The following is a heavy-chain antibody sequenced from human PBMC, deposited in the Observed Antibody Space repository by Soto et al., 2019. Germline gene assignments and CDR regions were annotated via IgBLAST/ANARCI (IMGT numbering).Heavy chain of an antibody. CDR3: ARRRYYDSTGYFPN. CDR1: GGSISSYY. V-gene: IGHV4-59*12. J-gene: IGHJ4*02. D-gene: IGHD3-22*01. CDR2: IYYSGST. Sequence: SETLSLTCTVSGGSISSYYWSWIRQPPGKGLEWIGYIYYSGSTNYNPSLKSRVTISVDTSKNQFSLKLSSMTAVDTAVYYCARRRYYDSTGYFPNWGQGTLVTVSS.